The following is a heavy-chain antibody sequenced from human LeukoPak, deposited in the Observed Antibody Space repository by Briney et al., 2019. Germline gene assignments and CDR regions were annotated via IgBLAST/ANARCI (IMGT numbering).Heavy chain of an antibody. CDR2: TYYRSKWYN. V-gene: IGHV6-1*01. D-gene: IGHD3-22*01. J-gene: IGHJ4*02. Sequence: SQTLSLTCAISGDSVSSNSAAWNWIRQSPSRGLEWLGRTYYRSKWYNDYAVSVKSRITINPDTSKNQFSLQLNSVTPEDTAVYYCARQERGGKYYYDSSGYHWFDYWGQGTLSPSPQ. CDR1: GDSVSSNSAA. CDR3: ARQERGGKYYYDSSGYHWFDY.